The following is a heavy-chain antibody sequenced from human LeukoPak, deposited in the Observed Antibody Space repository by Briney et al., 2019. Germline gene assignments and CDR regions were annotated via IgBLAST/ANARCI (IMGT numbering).Heavy chain of an antibody. Sequence: GGSLRLSCAASGFTVSSNYMSWVRQAPGKGLEWVSVTYSGGSTYYADSVKGRFTISRDNSKNTLYLQMNSLRAEDTAVYYCAGVMGYDSSGYYDGFDYWGQGTLVTVSS. CDR2: TYSGGST. CDR1: GFTVSSNY. D-gene: IGHD3-22*01. CDR3: AGVMGYDSSGYYDGFDY. J-gene: IGHJ4*02. V-gene: IGHV3-66*01.